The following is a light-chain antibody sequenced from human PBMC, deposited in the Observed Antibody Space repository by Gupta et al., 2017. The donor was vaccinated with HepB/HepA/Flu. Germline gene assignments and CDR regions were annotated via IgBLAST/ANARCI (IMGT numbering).Light chain of an antibody. V-gene: IGKV3-20*01. CDR1: QRVRSGS. J-gene: IGKJ1*01. CDR3: QHESHSLWP. Sequence: VLTQSPGTLSFSPGETATLSCRPRQRVRSGSLAWYQQKPGQAPRLLIYSASSRATGFPDMFSGSGCGTEFTLTISSREREDFAVYYCQHESHSLWPFGQGTKVEI. CDR2: SAS.